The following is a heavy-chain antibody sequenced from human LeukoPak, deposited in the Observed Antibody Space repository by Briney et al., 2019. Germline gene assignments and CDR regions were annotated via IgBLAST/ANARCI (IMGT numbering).Heavy chain of an antibody. J-gene: IGHJ4*02. CDR2: INPKSGAS. Sequence: ASVKVSCKASGYTFTEYYMHWVRLAPGQGLEWMGRINPKSGASNYAQKLQGRVTMTTDTSTSTAYMELRSLRSDDTAVYYCARRGYCSSTSCHYLWGDRPMSDWGQGALVTVSS. CDR1: GYTFTEYY. D-gene: IGHD2-2*01. CDR3: ARRGYCSSTSCHYLWGDRPMSD. V-gene: IGHV1-2*06.